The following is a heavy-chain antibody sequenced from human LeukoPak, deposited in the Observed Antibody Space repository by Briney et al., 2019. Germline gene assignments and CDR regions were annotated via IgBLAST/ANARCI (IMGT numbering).Heavy chain of an antibody. D-gene: IGHD6-19*01. CDR2: INPNSGGT. CDR1: GYTFTGYY. Sequence: ASVKVSCKASGYTFTGYYMHWVRQAPGQGLEWMGWINPNSGGTNYAQKFQGRVTMTRDTSISTAYMELSRLRSDDTAVYYCARVTYSSGWVDYWGQGTLVTVSS. V-gene: IGHV1-2*02. CDR3: ARVTYSSGWVDY. J-gene: IGHJ4*02.